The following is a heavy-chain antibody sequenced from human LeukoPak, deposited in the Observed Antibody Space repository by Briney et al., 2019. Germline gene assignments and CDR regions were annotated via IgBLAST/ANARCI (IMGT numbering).Heavy chain of an antibody. CDR2: VIPMFGTA. Sequence: SVKVSCKASGGTFSTYAISWVRQAPGQGLEWMGRVIPMFGTADYAQKFQGRVTITADKSTSTAYMELSSLRSEDTAVYYCTRHYDSSGYPSLIYFDYWGQGTLVTVSS. D-gene: IGHD3-22*01. J-gene: IGHJ4*02. V-gene: IGHV1-69*06. CDR3: TRHYDSSGYPSLIYFDY. CDR1: GGTFSTYA.